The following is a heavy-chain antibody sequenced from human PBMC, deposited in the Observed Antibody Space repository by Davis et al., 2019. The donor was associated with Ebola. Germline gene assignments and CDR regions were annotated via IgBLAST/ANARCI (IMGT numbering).Heavy chain of an antibody. Sequence: PGGSLRLSCAASEFTFSSYSLSWVRQAPGKGLEWVASMTGSGSHQYYADSVQGRFTISRDNAKNSLYLQMNSLRAEDTAVYYCARNYHSTEYYDEFGDYWGQGTLVTVSS. J-gene: IGHJ4*02. CDR1: EFTFSSYS. CDR2: MTGSGSHQ. D-gene: IGHD3-3*01. CDR3: ARNYHSTEYYDEFGDY. V-gene: IGHV3-21*06.